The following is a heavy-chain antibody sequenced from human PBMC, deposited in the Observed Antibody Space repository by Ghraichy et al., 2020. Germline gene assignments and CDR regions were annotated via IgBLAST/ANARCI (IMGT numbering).Heavy chain of an antibody. CDR2: ISGSTGGT. CDR3: AKDRDSSSWFLVDSIPLAGFDY. CDR1: GFTFSGYA. Sequence: GSLRLSCAASGFTFSGYAMSWVRQAPGKGLEWVSSISGSTGGTYYADSVKGRFTISRDNSKNTLYLQMNSLRAEDTAVYYCAKDRDSSSWFLVDSIPLAGFDYWGQGTLLTVSS. V-gene: IGHV3-23*01. J-gene: IGHJ4*02. D-gene: IGHD6-13*01.